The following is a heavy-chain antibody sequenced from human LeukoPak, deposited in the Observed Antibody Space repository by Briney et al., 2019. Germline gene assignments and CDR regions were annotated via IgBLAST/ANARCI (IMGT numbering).Heavy chain of an antibody. D-gene: IGHD6-19*01. CDR1: GFTFSSYS. V-gene: IGHV3-21*01. Sequence: GGSLRLSCAASGFTFSSYSMNWVRQAPGKGLEGFSSISSSSSYIYYADSVKGRFTISRDNAKNSLYLQMNSLRAEDTAVYYCARDRQWLVGGYYYYYYGMDVWGQGTTVTVSS. CDR3: ARDRQWLVGGYYYYYYGMDV. J-gene: IGHJ6*02. CDR2: ISSSSSYI.